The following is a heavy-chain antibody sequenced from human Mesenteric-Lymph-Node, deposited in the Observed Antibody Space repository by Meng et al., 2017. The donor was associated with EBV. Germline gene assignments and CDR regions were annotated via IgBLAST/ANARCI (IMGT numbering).Heavy chain of an antibody. CDR2: IMPIYYTP. CDR1: GGTFNNFA. D-gene: IGHD3-16*01. J-gene: IGHJ4*02. V-gene: IGHV1-69*01. CDR3: AALESSIITRFKY. Sequence: QVPLVQSGTELKKPGSLVNGPCKPSGGTFNNFAISWVRQAPGQGLEWMGGIMPIYYTPNYAQKFQGRITITADELTSTAYMELSSLRSDDTAVYYCAALESSIITRFKYWGQGTLVTVSS.